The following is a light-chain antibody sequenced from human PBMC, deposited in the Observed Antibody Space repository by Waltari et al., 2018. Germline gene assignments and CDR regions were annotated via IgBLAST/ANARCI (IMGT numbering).Light chain of an antibody. CDR3: STWDDRLTGVV. J-gene: IGLJ2*01. CDR1: NSNIRSNT. CDR2: SNN. V-gene: IGLV1-44*01. Sequence: QSVLAQPPPASGTPGQRITISCSGSNSNIRSNTVNWYQQFPGTAPRLLIYSNNQRPSGVPDRFSASKSGSSAALAIYGLHSEDEADYYCSTWDDRLTGVVFGGGTKVTVL.